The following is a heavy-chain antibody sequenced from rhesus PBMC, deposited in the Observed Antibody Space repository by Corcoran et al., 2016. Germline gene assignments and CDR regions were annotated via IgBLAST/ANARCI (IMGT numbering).Heavy chain of an antibody. CDR3: AKTTVTLYYGLDS. Sequence: EVQLVESGGGLAKPGGSLRLSCASSGFSFSHYSMSWVRQAPGKGLEWISGINRAGGSTYYGDSVKGRFTISRENAKNTLYLQMDSLRAEDTAVYYCAKTTVTLYYGLDSWGQGVVVTVSS. D-gene: IGHD4-35*01. CDR2: INRAGGST. J-gene: IGHJ6*01. CDR1: GFSFSHYS. V-gene: IGHV3S18*01.